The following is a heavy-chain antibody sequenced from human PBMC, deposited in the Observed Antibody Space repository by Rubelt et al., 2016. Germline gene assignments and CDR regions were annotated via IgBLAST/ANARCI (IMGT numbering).Heavy chain of an antibody. CDR1: GGTFSSYA. CDR2: IIPIFGTA. D-gene: IGHD5-24*01. Sequence: QVQLVQSGAEVKKPGSSVKVSCKASGGTFSSYAISWVRQAPGQGLEWMGGIIPIFGTANYAQKFQARVTITADESTSPVYMELSSLSSEDTAVYYWARGDGYSLGDFDYWGQGTLVTVSS. CDR3: ARGDGYSLGDFDY. J-gene: IGHJ4*02. V-gene: IGHV1-69*01.